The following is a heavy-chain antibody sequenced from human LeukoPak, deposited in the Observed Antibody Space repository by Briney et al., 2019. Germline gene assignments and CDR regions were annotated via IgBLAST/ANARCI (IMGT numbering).Heavy chain of an antibody. CDR2: IYYSGST. V-gene: IGHV4-31*03. D-gene: IGHD3-16*01. Sequence: PSETLTFTCTVPGESIITCGSSGRGIRQQPGKGLEWIGNIYYSGSTHYSPSLNSRVTISVDTSKNQFSLTRTSVTAADTAFYFCTRAYYDYVWQSERLPPQGGGTYFDSWGQGALVTVSS. CDR3: TRAYYDYVWQSERLPPQGGGTYFDS. J-gene: IGHJ4*02. CDR1: GESIITCGSS.